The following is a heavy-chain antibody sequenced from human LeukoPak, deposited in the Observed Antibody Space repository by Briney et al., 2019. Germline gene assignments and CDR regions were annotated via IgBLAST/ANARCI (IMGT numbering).Heavy chain of an antibody. CDR3: ARDPYSGSYGDYYYYYMDV. J-gene: IGHJ6*03. V-gene: IGHV3-21*01. Sequence: GGSLRLSCAASGFTFSSYAMSWVRQAPGKGLEWVSSIITSSTYIYYADSVKGRFTISRDNAKNSLYLQMNSLRAEDTAVYYCARDPYSGSYGDYYYYYMDVWGKGTTVTISS. CDR1: GFTFSSYA. D-gene: IGHD1-26*01. CDR2: IITSSTYI.